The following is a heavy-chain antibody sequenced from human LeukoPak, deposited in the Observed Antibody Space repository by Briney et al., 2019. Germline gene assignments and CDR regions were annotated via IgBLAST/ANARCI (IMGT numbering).Heavy chain of an antibody. CDR1: GFTFSSYA. CDR2: ISGSGGST. CDR3: ARDLKPPPRRAAFDI. J-gene: IGHJ3*02. V-gene: IGHV3-23*01. Sequence: GGSLRLSCAASGFTFSSYAMSWVRQAPGKGLEWVSAISGSGGSTYYADSAKGRFTISRDNSKNTLYLQMNSLRAEDTAVYYCARDLKPPPRRAAFDIWGQGTMVTVSS.